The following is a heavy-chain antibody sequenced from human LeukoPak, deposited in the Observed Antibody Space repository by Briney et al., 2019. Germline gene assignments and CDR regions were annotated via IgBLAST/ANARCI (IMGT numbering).Heavy chain of an antibody. CDR2: ISERGGST. Sequence: GGSLRLSCVVSGISLSNYAMTWVRQAPGKGLEWVSYISERGGSTTYADSVKGRFTISRDTSLNTLYLQMNNLRAEDTAVYFCAKRGVVIRGILVIGYHQEAYHYDFWGQGVLVTVSP. CDR3: AKRGVVIRGILVIGYHQEAYHYDF. V-gene: IGHV3-23*01. J-gene: IGHJ4*02. CDR1: GISLSNYA. D-gene: IGHD3-10*01.